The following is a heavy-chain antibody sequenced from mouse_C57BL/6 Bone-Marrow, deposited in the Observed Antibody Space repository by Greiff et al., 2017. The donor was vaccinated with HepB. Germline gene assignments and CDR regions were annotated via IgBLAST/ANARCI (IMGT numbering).Heavy chain of an antibody. D-gene: IGHD1-1*01. V-gene: IGHV3-1*01. CDR3: ASTTVEGEHY. Sequence: EVQLQESGPGMVKPSQSLSLTCTVTGYSITSGYDWHWIRHFPGNKLEWMGYISYSGSTNYNPSLKSRISITHDTSKNHFFLKLNSVTTEDTATYYCASTTVEGEHYWGQGTSVTVSS. CDR2: ISYSGST. J-gene: IGHJ4*01. CDR1: GYSITSGYD.